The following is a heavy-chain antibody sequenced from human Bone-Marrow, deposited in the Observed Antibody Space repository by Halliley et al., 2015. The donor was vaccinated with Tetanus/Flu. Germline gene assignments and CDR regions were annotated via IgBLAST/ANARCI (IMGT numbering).Heavy chain of an antibody. J-gene: IGHJ4*02. Sequence: QLVQSGAEVKKPGASLRVSCKTSGYTFTDYGISWVRQAPGQGLEWMGWVSSYNGNTRYAQSFQGRVTMTTDTSTSTAYMDLRSLRSDDTAVYYCAGDIGKARDTGSYWGQGTLVTVPS. D-gene: IGHD2-15*01. CDR2: VSSYNGNT. CDR1: GYTFTDYG. CDR3: AGDIGKARDTGSY. V-gene: IGHV1-18*01.